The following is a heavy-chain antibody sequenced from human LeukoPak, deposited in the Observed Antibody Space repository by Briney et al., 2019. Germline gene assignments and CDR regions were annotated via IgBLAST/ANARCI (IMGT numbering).Heavy chain of an antibody. CDR1: GGSISTYY. Sequence: SETLSLTCTVSGGSISTYYWNWIRQPPGKGLEWIGYIYHSGSTNYNPSLQSRVTISVDTSKNQFSLNLNSVTAADTAVYYCARRWFGESAWFDPWGQGTLVTVSS. V-gene: IGHV4-59*01. D-gene: IGHD3-10*01. CDR2: IYHSGST. CDR3: ARRWFGESAWFDP. J-gene: IGHJ5*02.